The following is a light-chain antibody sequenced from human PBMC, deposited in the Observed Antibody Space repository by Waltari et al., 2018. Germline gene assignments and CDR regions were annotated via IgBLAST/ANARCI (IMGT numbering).Light chain of an antibody. CDR3: QQYNNWPPMYT. V-gene: IGKV3-15*01. Sequence: EIVMTQSPATLSVSPGERATLSGRASPSVSSNLSWYQRKPGQAPRVLIYGASTRATGIPARFSGSGSGTEFTLTISSLQSEDFAVYYCQQYNNWPPMYTFGQGTKLEIK. CDR1: PSVSSN. J-gene: IGKJ2*01. CDR2: GAS.